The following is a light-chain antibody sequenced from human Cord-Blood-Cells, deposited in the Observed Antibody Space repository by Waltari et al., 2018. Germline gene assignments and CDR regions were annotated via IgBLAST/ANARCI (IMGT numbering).Light chain of an antibody. CDR3: QQSYSTPWT. V-gene: IGKV1-39*01. J-gene: IGKJ1*01. CDR2: AAS. CDR1: QSISSY. Sequence: DIQITQSPSSLSASVGDRVTTTFRASQSISSYLNCYQQKPGKAPKLLIYAASSLQSGVPSRFSGSGSGTDFTLPISSLQPEDFATYYCQQSYSTPWTFGQGTKVEIK.